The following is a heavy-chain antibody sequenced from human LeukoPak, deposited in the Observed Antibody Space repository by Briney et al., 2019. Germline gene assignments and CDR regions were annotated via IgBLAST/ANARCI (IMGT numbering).Heavy chain of an antibody. V-gene: IGHV3-74*01. D-gene: IGHD5-12*01. CDR1: GFTFSSYW. Sequence: GGSLRLSCAASGFTFSSYWMHWVRQAPGKGLVWVSHINTDGSSTTYADSVKGRFTISRDNAKNTLYLQMNSLRAKDTAVYYCARDRGYSPDYWGQGTLVTVSS. CDR2: INTDGSST. CDR3: ARDRGYSPDY. J-gene: IGHJ4*02.